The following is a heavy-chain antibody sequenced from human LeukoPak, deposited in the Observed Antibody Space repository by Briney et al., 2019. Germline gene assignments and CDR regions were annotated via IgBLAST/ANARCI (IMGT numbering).Heavy chain of an antibody. J-gene: IGHJ4*02. D-gene: IGHD3-10*01. CDR1: SFTFSNAY. CDR3: ITPLPHSAQ. V-gene: IGHV3-15*07. CDR2: IKPKTDGETT. Sequence: GGSLRLSCAASSFTFSNAYMNWVRQAPGKGLEWVGRIKPKTDGETTEYAAPVKGRFSISRDDSKNMLYLQMNSLKTEDTAVYYCITPLPHSAQGGQGTLVTVSS.